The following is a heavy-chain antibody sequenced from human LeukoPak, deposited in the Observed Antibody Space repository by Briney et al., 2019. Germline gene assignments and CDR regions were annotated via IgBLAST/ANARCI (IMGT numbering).Heavy chain of an antibody. CDR1: GFTFSNYA. CDR3: AKVPYSDYGTGRPPFMDV. CDR2: IIDSGGST. Sequence: GGSLRLSCAAYGFTFSNYAMSWVRQAPGKGLEWVSTIIDSGGSTYYADSVKGRFIISRDNSKNTLYLQMNSLRAEDTAIHYCAKVPYSDYGTGRPPFMDVWGQGTTVAVSS. D-gene: IGHD3-10*01. J-gene: IGHJ6*02. V-gene: IGHV3-23*01.